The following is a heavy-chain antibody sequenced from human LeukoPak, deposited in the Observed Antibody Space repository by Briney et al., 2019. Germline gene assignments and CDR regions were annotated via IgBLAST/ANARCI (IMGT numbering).Heavy chain of an antibody. Sequence: GGFLRLSCAASGFTFRDYYMSWIRQAPGKALEWVSAVSGSGSSMYYADSVKGRFTISRDNDKNSLFLQMNNLRAEDTAVYFCATRSSGYFFHWGQGTLVTVSS. J-gene: IGHJ4*02. D-gene: IGHD3-22*01. CDR2: VSGSGSSM. CDR1: GFTFRDYY. CDR3: ATRSSGYFFH. V-gene: IGHV3-11*04.